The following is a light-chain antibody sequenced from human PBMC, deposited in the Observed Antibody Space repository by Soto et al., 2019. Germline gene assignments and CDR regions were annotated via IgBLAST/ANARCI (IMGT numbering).Light chain of an antibody. CDR2: AAS. V-gene: IGKV1-39*01. Sequence: DIQITQSPSSLSAYLADRAKITFRSSQTTNNYLNWYQLKPGKAPKLLIYAASTLQTGVPSRFTGSGSGTDFTLTIISLQTEDYATYSCKQSYSMPYAFGPGTKVDIK. CDR1: QTTNNY. J-gene: IGKJ2*01. CDR3: KQSYSMPYA.